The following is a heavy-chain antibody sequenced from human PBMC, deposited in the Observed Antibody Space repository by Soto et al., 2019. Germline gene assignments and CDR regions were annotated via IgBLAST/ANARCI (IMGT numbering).Heavy chain of an antibody. Sequence: QVQLVESGGGVVQPGRSLRLSCVASGFTFSNHGMHWVRQAPGKGLECVAVISFEGSIKYYTDSVKGRFTISRDDSKNAVYLQMNSLRAEDTAVYFCARDSGVGSCSGGSCYTSNWFDPWGQGTRVTVSS. CDR2: ISFEGSIK. V-gene: IGHV3-30*03. D-gene: IGHD2-15*01. CDR3: ARDSGVGSCSGGSCYTSNWFDP. CDR1: GFTFSNHG. J-gene: IGHJ5*02.